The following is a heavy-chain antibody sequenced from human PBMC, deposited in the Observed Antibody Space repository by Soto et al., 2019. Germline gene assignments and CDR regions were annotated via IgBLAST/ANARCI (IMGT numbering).Heavy chain of an antibody. CDR2: IYYNGST. J-gene: IGHJ6*02. Sequence: SETLSLTCTVSGGSISGYYWSWIRQPPGMGLEWLGYIYYNGSTNYNPSRKSRVTISIDTSKNQFSLRLRSVTAADTAVYYCARWSYYGDYYYYGMDVWGQGTTVTVSS. CDR3: ARWSYYGDYYYYGMDV. V-gene: IGHV4-59*01. D-gene: IGHD1-26*01. CDR1: GGSISGYY.